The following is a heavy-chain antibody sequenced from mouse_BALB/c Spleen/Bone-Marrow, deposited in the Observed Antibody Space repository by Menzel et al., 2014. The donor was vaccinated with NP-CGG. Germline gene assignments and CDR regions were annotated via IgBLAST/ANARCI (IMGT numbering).Heavy chain of an antibody. D-gene: IGHD4-1*01. V-gene: IGHV1-69*01. CDR3: ARGAWDEAY. CDR2: IDTSDSYT. Sequence: VQHQQAGAELVMPGASVKMSCKASGYTFTDYWMHWVKQRPGQGLEWIGAIDTSDSYTSYNQKFKVKATLTVDESSSTAYLQLSSLTSEDPAVNYCARGAWDEAYWGQGPLANVSA. CDR1: GYTFTDYW. J-gene: IGHJ3*01.